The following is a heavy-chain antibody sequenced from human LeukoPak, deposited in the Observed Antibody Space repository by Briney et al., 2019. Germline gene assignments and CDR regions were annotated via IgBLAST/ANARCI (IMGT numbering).Heavy chain of an antibody. V-gene: IGHV1-46*01. D-gene: IGHD3-22*01. Sequence: GASVKVSCKASGYTFTSYYMHWVRQAPGQGLEWMGIINPSGGSTSYAQKFQGRVTMTRDTSTSTVYMELSSLRSEDTAVHYCARARRQVVITTHYYYYGMDVWGQGTTVTVSS. CDR1: GYTFTSYY. J-gene: IGHJ6*02. CDR3: ARARRQVVITTHYYYYGMDV. CDR2: INPSGGST.